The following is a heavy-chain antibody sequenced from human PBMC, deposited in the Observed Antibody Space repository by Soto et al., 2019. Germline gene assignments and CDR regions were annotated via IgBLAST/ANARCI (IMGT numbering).Heavy chain of an antibody. D-gene: IGHD6-13*01. CDR3: ARKLEQQLLTVYYGMDV. CDR2: ISSSSSYI. J-gene: IGHJ6*02. V-gene: IGHV3-21*01. CDR1: GFTFSSYS. Sequence: PGGSLRLSCAASGFTFSSYSMNWVRQAPGKGLEWVSSISSSSSYIYYADSVKGRFTISRDNANNSLYLQMNSLRAEDTAVYYCARKLEQQLLTVYYGMDVWGQGTTVTVSS.